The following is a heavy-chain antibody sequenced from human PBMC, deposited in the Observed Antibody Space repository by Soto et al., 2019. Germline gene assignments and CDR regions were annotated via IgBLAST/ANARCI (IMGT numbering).Heavy chain of an antibody. J-gene: IGHJ2*01. Sequence: EVQLVESGGGLVKPGGSLRLSCAASGFTFNNYIMHWVRQGPGKGLEWVSSISSGGFDKYYADSLKGRFTISRDNAKNSMYLQMNSLRVDDTAVYYCANEYFDFWGRGTLVTVSS. CDR3: ANEYFDF. CDR1: GFTFNNYI. CDR2: ISSGGFDK. V-gene: IGHV3-21*02.